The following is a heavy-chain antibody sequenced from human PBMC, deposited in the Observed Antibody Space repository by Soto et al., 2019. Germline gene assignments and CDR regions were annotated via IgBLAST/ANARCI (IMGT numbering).Heavy chain of an antibody. V-gene: IGHV3-23*04. J-gene: IGHJ4*02. CDR1: GFTFSSYA. D-gene: IGHD3-22*01. CDR3: AKDGRITMIVVVIPAYFDY. CDR2: ISGSGGST. Sequence: EVQLVESGGGLVKPGGSLRLSCAASGFTFSSYAMSWVRQAPGKGLEWVSAISGSGGSTYYADSVKGRFTISRDNSKNTLYLQMNSLRAEDTAVYYCAKDGRITMIVVVIPAYFDYWGQGTLVTVSS.